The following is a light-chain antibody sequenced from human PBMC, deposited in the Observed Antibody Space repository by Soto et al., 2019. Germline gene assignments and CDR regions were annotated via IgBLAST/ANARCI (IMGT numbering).Light chain of an antibody. CDR2: DAS. CDR3: QQYDNLPIT. Sequence: DIQMTQSPSSLSASVGDRVTITCQASQDISNYLNWYQQKPGKAPKLLIYDASNLETGVPSRFIGSGSGTAFTFTISSLQPEDIATYYCQQYDNLPITFGQGTRLEIK. J-gene: IGKJ5*01. CDR1: QDISNY. V-gene: IGKV1-33*01.